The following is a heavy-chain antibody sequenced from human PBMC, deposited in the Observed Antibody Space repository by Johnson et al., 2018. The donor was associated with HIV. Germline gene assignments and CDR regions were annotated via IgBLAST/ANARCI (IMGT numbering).Heavy chain of an antibody. CDR3: ARDRSDMIPTQGPEDAFDI. CDR2: ISYDGSNE. D-gene: IGHD3-22*01. J-gene: IGHJ3*02. Sequence: QMQLVESGGGVVQPGRSLRLSCAASGFTFSNYGMHWVRQAPGKGLEWVAVISYDGSNEYYAEFVKGRFTISRDNSKNTLYLQMNSLRAGDTAVYYCARDRSDMIPTQGPEDAFDIWGQGTLVTVSS. V-gene: IGHV3-30*03. CDR1: GFTFSNYG.